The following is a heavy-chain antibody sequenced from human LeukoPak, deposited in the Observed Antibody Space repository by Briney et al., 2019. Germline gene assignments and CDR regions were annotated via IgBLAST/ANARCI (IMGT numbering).Heavy chain of an antibody. CDR1: GYTFSNYG. J-gene: IGHJ6*03. V-gene: IGHV1-18*01. CDR3: ARDLRPSDYYYYMDV. D-gene: IGHD3-10*01. Sequence: GASVKVSCKASGYTFSNYGISWVRQAPGQGLEWMAWISAYSGNTNYAQKFQGRVTMTTDTPTSTAYMELRSLRSDDTAVYYCARDLRPSDYYYYMDVWGKGTTVTVSS. CDR2: ISAYSGNT.